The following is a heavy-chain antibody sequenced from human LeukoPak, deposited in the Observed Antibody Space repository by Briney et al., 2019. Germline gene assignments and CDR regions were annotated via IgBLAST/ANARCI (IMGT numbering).Heavy chain of an antibody. D-gene: IGHD1-26*01. V-gene: IGHV3-9*01. CDR3: AKDAAGATSRIDY. Sequence: PGRSLRLSCAASGFTFDDYAMHWVRQAPGKGLEWVSGISWNSGSIGYADSVKGRFTISRDNAKNCLYLQMNSLRAEDTALYYCAKDAAGATSRIDYWGQGTLVTVSS. CDR2: ISWNSGSI. CDR1: GFTFDDYA. J-gene: IGHJ4*02.